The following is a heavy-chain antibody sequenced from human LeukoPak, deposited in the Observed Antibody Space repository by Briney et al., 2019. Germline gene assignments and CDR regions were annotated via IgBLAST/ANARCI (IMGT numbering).Heavy chain of an antibody. CDR1: GFTFSSYS. CDR2: ISSSGGTI. CDR3: ATYRQVLLPFES. V-gene: IGHV3-48*01. J-gene: IGHJ4*02. D-gene: IGHD2-8*02. Sequence: GGSLRLSCAASGFTFSSYSMNWVRQAPGKGLEWVSYISSSGGTIYYVDSVKGRFTISRDNAKNSLYLQMNSLRAEDTAIYYCATYRQVLLPFESWGQGTLVTVSS.